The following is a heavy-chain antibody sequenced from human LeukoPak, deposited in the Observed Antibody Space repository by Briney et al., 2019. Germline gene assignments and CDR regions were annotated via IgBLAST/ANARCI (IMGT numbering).Heavy chain of an antibody. CDR2: IGSSGSTI. V-gene: IGHV3-48*03. D-gene: IGHD4-17*01. CDR3: ASFPTTVADDYFDY. Sequence: GGSLRLSCAASGFTFSRYEMNWVRQAPGKGLEMVSTIGSSGSTIYYADSVKGRFASSRDNANSSLYLQMNSLRAEDTAVYYCASFPTTVADDYFDYWGQGTLVTVSS. J-gene: IGHJ4*02. CDR1: GFTFSRYE.